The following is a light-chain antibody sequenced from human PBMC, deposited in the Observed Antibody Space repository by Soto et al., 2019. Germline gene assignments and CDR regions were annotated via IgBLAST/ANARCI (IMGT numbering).Light chain of an antibody. V-gene: IGLV2-8*01. CDR3: TSYAGGNNV. Sequence: QSALTQPPSASGSPGQSVTISCTGTSSDVGGYNYVSCYQQHTGKVPKLMVYEVNKRPSGVPDRFSGSKSGNTASLTVSGLQAEDEADYYCTSYAGGNNVFGTGTKLTVL. CDR2: EVN. CDR1: SSDVGGYNY. J-gene: IGLJ1*01.